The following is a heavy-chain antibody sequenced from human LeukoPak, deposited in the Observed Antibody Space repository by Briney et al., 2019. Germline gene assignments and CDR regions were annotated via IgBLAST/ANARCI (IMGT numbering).Heavy chain of an antibody. CDR1: GGSISHYY. D-gene: IGHD3-22*01. CDR2: IYYSGST. J-gene: IGHJ5*02. Sequence: SETLSLTCTVSGGSISHYYGSWIRQPPGKGREWVGYIYYSGSTNYNPSLKSRVTISVDTSKNQFSLTLSSVTAADTAVYYCARGYYDSSGYLISYNWFDPWGQGTLVTVSS. CDR3: ARGYYDSSGYLISYNWFDP. V-gene: IGHV4-59*01.